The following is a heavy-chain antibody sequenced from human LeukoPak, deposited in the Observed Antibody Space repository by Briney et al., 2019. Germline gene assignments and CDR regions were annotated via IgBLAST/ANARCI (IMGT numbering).Heavy chain of an antibody. D-gene: IGHD5-24*01. CDR2: IKQDGSEK. J-gene: IGHJ4*02. CDR1: GFTFSTYW. Sequence: GGSLRLSCAASGFTFSTYWMSWVRQAPGKGLEWVANIKQDGSEKYYVDSVKGRFTISRDNAKNSLYLQMNSLRADDTAIYYCATHGYNRDYYFDYWGQGTLVTVSS. V-gene: IGHV3-7*01. CDR3: ATHGYNRDYYFDY.